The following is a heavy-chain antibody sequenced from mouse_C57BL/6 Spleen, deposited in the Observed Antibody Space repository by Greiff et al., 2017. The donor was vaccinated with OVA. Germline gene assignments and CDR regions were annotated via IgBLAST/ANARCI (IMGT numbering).Heavy chain of an antibody. Sequence: QVQLQQSGAELVRPGASVTLSCKASGYTFTDYEMHWVKQTPVHGLEWIGAIDPETGGTAYNQKFKGKAILTAAKSSSTAYMELRSLTSEDSAVYYCTRDTYGARDDWGQGTSVTVSA. CDR3: TRDTYGARDD. V-gene: IGHV1-15*01. CDR1: GYTFTDYE. J-gene: IGHJ4*01. D-gene: IGHD1-1*02. CDR2: IDPETGGT.